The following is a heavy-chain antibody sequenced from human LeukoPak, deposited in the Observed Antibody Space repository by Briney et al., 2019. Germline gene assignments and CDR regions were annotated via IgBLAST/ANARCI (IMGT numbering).Heavy chain of an antibody. CDR2: ISGSGGTT. CDR3: AKGYYASGKFFDP. J-gene: IGHJ5*02. D-gene: IGHD3-10*01. V-gene: IGHV3-23*01. CDR1: GFTFSSYV. Sequence: GGSLRLSCAASGFTFSSYVMSWVRQAPGKGLEWVSGISGSGGTTYFAVSVKGRFTISRDNSKNTLYLQMNSLRAEDTAVYYCAKGYYASGKFFDPWGQGTLVTVSS.